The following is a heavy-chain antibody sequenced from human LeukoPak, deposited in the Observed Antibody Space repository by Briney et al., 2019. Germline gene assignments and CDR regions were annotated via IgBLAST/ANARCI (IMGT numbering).Heavy chain of an antibody. D-gene: IGHD6-13*01. CDR2: ISYDGSNK. CDR3: ARAPARGSWYYFDY. CDR1: GFTFSSYA. J-gene: IGHJ4*02. Sequence: GGSLRLSCAASGFTFSSYAMHWVRQAPGKGLEWVAVISYDGSNKYYVDSVKGRFTISRDNSKNTLYLQMNSLRAEDTAVYYCARAPARGSWYYFDYWGQGTLVTVSS. V-gene: IGHV3-30-3*01.